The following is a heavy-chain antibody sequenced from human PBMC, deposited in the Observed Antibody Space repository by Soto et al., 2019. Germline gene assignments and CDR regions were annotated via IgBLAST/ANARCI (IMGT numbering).Heavy chain of an antibody. CDR1: GFTFSNAW. D-gene: IGHD6-13*01. CDR2: IKSKTDGGTT. V-gene: IGHV3-15*01. J-gene: IGHJ6*03. CDR3: TTSILQQQLGVFVDFYYYYMDV. Sequence: VQLVESGGGLVQPGGSLRLSCAASGFTFSNAWMSWVRQAPGKGLEWVGRIKSKTDGGTTDYAAPVKGRFTISRDDSKNTLYLQMNSLKTEDTAVYYCTTSILQQQLGVFVDFYYYYMDVWGKGTTVTVSS.